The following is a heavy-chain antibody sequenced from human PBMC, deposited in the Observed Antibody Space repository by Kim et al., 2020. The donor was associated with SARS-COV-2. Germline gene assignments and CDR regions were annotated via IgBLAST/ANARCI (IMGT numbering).Heavy chain of an antibody. Sequence: GGSLRLSCAASGFTVSSNYMSWVRQAPGKGLEWVSVIYSGGSTYYADSVKGRFTISRDNSKNTLYLQMNSLRADDKAVYYCSRSHGSGGSCFTSWYNWFVPWGQRTLVTVSS. CDR2: IYSGGST. D-gene: IGHD2-15*01. V-gene: IGHV3-66*02. CDR3: SRSHGSGGSCFTSWYNWFVP. CDR1: GFTVSSNY. J-gene: IGHJ5*02.